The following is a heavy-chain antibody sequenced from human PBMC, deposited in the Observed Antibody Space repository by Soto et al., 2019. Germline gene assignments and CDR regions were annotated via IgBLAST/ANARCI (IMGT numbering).Heavy chain of an antibody. D-gene: IGHD4-17*01. CDR1: GFTFSSYA. Sequence: PGGSLRLSCAASGFTFSSYAMSWVRQAPGKGLEWVSAISGSGDSTYYADPVKGRFTISRDNSKNALYMQMNGLRPEDTAVYYCAKDLSRWPHYAFDSWGQGTLVTVSS. CDR3: AKDLSRWPHYAFDS. J-gene: IGHJ5*01. CDR2: ISGSGDST. V-gene: IGHV3-23*01.